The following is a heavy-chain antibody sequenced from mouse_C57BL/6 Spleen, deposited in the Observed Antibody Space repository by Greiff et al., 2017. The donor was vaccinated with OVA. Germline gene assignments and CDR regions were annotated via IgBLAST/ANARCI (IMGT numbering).Heavy chain of an antibody. D-gene: IGHD2-4*01. CDR3: TRSYDYDGDYFDY. V-gene: IGHV1-5*01. J-gene: IGHJ2*01. CDR1: GYTFTSYW. CDR2: IYPGNSDT. Sequence: VQLQQSGTVLARPGASVKMSCKTSGYTFTSYWMHWVKQRPGQGLEWIGAIYPGNSDTSYNQKFKGKAKLTAVTSASTAYMELSSLTNEDSAVYYCTRSYDYDGDYFDYWGQGTTLTVSS.